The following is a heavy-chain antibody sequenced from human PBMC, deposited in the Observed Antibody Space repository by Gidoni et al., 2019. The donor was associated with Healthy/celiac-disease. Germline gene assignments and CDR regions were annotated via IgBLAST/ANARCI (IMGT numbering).Heavy chain of an antibody. D-gene: IGHD3-3*01. CDR3: ARDHYDFWSGYGAGWFDP. J-gene: IGHJ5*02. V-gene: IGHV3-7*01. CDR1: GFAFSSYW. CDR2: IKQDGSEK. Sequence: EVQLVESGGGLVQPGGSLRLSCAASGFAFSSYWRGCVRQAPGKGLEWVANIKQDGSEKYYVDSVKGRFTISRDNAKNSLYLQMNSLRAEDTAVYYCARDHYDFWSGYGAGWFDPWGQGTLVTVSS.